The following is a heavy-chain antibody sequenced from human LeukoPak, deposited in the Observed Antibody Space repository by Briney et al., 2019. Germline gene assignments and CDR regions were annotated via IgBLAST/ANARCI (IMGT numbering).Heavy chain of an antibody. D-gene: IGHD6-13*01. V-gene: IGHV4-59*01. CDR3: ARDRQGIAAAGTPWWYFDL. J-gene: IGHJ2*01. Sequence: SETLSLTCTVSGDSISNYYWSWIRQPPGKGLEWIGYIYHTGSTTYNPSLKSRVTISVDTSKNQFSLKLSSVTAADTAVYYCARDRQGIAAAGTPWWYFDLWGRGTLVTVSS. CDR2: IYHTGST. CDR1: GDSISNYY.